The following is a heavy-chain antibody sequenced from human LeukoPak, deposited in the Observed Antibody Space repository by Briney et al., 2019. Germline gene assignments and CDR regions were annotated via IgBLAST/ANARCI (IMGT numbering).Heavy chain of an antibody. D-gene: IGHD3-10*01. J-gene: IGHJ4*02. CDR1: GGSTSSSNYY. CDR3: AIHRVGYRQLLGRAFDY. CDR2: ISYSRIT. Sequence: PSETLSLTCTVSGGSTSSSNYYWGWIRQPPGKGLEWIGSISYSRITYYNPSLKSRVTISIDMSKNQSSLRLSSVTDPDTAVFYCAIHRVGYRQLLGRAFDYWGQGTLVTVHS. V-gene: IGHV4-39*01.